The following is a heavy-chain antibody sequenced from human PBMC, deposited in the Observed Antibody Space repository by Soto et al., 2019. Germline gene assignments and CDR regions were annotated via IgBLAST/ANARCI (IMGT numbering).Heavy chain of an antibody. Sequence: ASVKVSCKASGYTFTSYGISWVRQAPGQGLEWMGWISAYNGNTNYAQKLQCRVTMTTDTSTSTAYMELRSLRSDDTDVYYCAREANVVVPAALSSWFDPWGQGTMVAVSS. D-gene: IGHD2-2*01. CDR3: AREANVVVPAALSSWFDP. CDR1: GYTFTSYG. J-gene: IGHJ5*02. V-gene: IGHV1-18*04. CDR2: ISAYNGNT.